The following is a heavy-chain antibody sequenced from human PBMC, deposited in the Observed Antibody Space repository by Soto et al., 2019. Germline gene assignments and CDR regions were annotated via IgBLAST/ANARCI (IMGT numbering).Heavy chain of an antibody. CDR1: GFPFTNYA. J-gene: IGHJ5*02. D-gene: IGHD1-26*01. Sequence: EVQLSESGGDLRQPGGSLRLSWADSGFPFTNYAMTWVRQTPGTGLEWVSGISASGGLKYYADSVQGRFTVSRDNSKNILYLQMDNLGDGDTALYYCAREVGAPSGWLDPWGQGTQVTVSS. V-gene: IGHV3-23*01. CDR3: AREVGAPSGWLDP. CDR2: ISASGGLK.